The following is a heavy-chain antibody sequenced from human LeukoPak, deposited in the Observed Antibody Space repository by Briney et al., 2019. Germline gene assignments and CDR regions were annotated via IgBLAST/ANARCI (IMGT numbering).Heavy chain of an antibody. V-gene: IGHV3-74*01. CDR1: GFTFSSYW. CDR2: ISTDGSTT. J-gene: IGHJ4*02. Sequence: PGGSLRLSCAASGFTFSSYWMHWVRQAPGKGLVWVSRISTDGSTTRYADSVKGRFTISRDNAKNTLCLQMNSLRAEDTAVYYCARDNNGNYPDYWGQGTLVTVSS. D-gene: IGHD1-7*01. CDR3: ARDNNGNYPDY.